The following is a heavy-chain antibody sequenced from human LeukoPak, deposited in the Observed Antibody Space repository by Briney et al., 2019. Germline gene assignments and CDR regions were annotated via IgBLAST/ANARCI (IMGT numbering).Heavy chain of an antibody. J-gene: IGHJ3*02. CDR1: GGSMSNIYY. CDR2: IFYSGIT. Sequence: SETLSLTCNVSGGSMSNIYYWGWIRQPPGKGLEWIGNIFYSGITYYNPSLRSRVTIAIDTSKSQFSLKLTSVTAADTAVYYCARHGPGDAFDIWGQGTMVTVSS. V-gene: IGHV4-39*01. CDR3: ARHGPGDAFDI. D-gene: IGHD1-14*01.